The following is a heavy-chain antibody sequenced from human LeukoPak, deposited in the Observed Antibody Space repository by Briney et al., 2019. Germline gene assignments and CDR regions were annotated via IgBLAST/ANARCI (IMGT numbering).Heavy chain of an antibody. CDR3: ARDRPLSGDYYYYGMDV. CDR2: INSDGSST. D-gene: IGHD2-8*02. Sequence: GGSLRLSCAASGFTFSSYWMHWVRQAPGKGLVWVSRINSDGSSTSYADSVKGRFTISRDNAKNTLYLQMNSLRAEDTAVYYCARDRPLSGDYYYYGMDVWGQGTTVTVSS. J-gene: IGHJ6*02. V-gene: IGHV3-74*01. CDR1: GFTFSSYW.